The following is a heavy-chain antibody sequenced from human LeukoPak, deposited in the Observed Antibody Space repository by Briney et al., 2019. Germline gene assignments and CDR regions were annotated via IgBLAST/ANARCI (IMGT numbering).Heavy chain of an antibody. Sequence: SETLSLTCTVSGGSISSYYWSWIRQPPGKGLEWIGYIHYSGSTNYNPSLKSRVTISVDTSKNQFSLKLSSVTAADTAVYYCARDGGYSSEIGYWGQGTLVTVSS. CDR1: GGSISSYY. D-gene: IGHD6-19*01. CDR3: ARDGGYSSEIGY. V-gene: IGHV4-59*01. J-gene: IGHJ4*02. CDR2: IHYSGST.